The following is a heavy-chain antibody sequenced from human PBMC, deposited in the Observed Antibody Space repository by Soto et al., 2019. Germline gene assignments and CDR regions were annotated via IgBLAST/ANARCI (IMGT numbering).Heavy chain of an antibody. CDR1: GGTFSSYA. V-gene: IGHV1-69*13. Sequence: SVKVSCKASGGTFSSYAISWVRQAPGQGLEWMGGIIPIFGTANYAQKFQGRVTITADESTSTAYMELSSLRSEDTAVYYCASFIIAVADQHFDYWGQGTLVTVSS. D-gene: IGHD6-19*01. J-gene: IGHJ4*02. CDR3: ASFIIAVADQHFDY. CDR2: IIPIFGTA.